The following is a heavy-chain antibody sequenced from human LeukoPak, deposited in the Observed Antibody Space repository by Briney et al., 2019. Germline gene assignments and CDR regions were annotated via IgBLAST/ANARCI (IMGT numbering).Heavy chain of an antibody. CDR2: IYTTGST. D-gene: IGHD3-16*02. CDR1: GGSISSGSYY. V-gene: IGHV4-61*09. CDR3: ARDYSYDYVWGSYRVYYYCMDV. J-gene: IGHJ6*03. Sequence: SQTLSLTCTVSGGSISSGSYYWSWIRQPAGKGLEWIGHIYTTGSTNYNPSLKSRVTISVDTSKNQFSLKLSSVTAADTAVYYCARDYSYDYVWGSYRVYYYCMDVWGKGTTVTVSS.